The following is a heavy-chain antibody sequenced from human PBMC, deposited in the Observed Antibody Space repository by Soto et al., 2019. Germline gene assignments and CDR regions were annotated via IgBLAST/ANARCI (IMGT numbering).Heavy chain of an antibody. CDR2: IDHSGGT. CDR1: GGAFSVYY. Sequence: SETQAGIGAVSGGAFSVYYWSCIRQPPGKGLEVICEIDHSGGTNYNPALKSRVTISVDTSKNHVALKLSSVTAANTAVSYCGRGGRYYYDSRAYYHCFEPWGKGT. D-gene: IGHD3-22*01. J-gene: IGHJ5*02. CDR3: GRGGRYYYDSRAYYHCFEP. V-gene: IGHV4-34*01.